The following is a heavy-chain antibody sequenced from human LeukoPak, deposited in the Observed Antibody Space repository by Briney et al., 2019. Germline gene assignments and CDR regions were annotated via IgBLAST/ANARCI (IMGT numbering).Heavy chain of an antibody. Sequence: ASVKVSCKASGYTFTSYGISGVRQAPGQGLEWMGWISAYNGNTNYAQKLQGRVTMTTDTSTSTAYMELSSLRSEDTAVYYCARGRSLTYYDFWSGYSRLDYWGQGTLVTVSS. CDR3: ARGRSLTYYDFWSGYSRLDY. CDR2: ISAYNGNT. D-gene: IGHD3-3*01. V-gene: IGHV1-18*01. CDR1: GYTFTSYG. J-gene: IGHJ4*02.